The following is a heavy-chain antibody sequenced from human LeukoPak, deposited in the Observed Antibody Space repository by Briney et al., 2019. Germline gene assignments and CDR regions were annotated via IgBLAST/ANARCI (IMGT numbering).Heavy chain of an antibody. D-gene: IGHD4-11*01. CDR2: IHYSGST. CDR3: ARDFLLQSEGLFDY. J-gene: IGHJ4*02. Sequence: SDTLSLTCTVSGGSISGYYWNWVRQPPGKGLEWIGLIHYSGSTTYNPSLKSRLTMSVDTSKNQFSLGLNSVTAADTAVYYCARDFLLQSEGLFDYWGQGTLVTVSS. V-gene: IGHV4-59*12. CDR1: GGSISGYY.